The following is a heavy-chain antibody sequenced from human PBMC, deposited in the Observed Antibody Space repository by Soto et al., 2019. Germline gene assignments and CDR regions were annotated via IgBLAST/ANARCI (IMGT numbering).Heavy chain of an antibody. J-gene: IGHJ4*02. D-gene: IGHD4-4*01. V-gene: IGHV3-7*03. CDR1: GFTFSSYW. CDR2: IKQDGSEK. Sequence: GGSLRLSCAASGFTFSSYWMNWVRQAPGKGLEYVANIKQDGSEKYYVDSVKGRFTISRDNSKNTLYLQMNSLRVEDTAIYYCAKPLQVYWGQGTQVTVSS. CDR3: AKPLQVY.